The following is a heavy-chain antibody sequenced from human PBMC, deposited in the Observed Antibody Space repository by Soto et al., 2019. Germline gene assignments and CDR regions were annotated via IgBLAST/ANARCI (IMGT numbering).Heavy chain of an antibody. J-gene: IGHJ5*02. V-gene: IGHV4-38-2*01. CDR2: IYPGGSP. CDR3: ARVGPWVPYYYDSSPYTFENWFDP. D-gene: IGHD3-22*01. Sequence: PSETLSLTCAVSGYSISSGYYWGWLRQPPGKGLEWIGSIYPGGSPYYNPSLNSRVTLSIDMTNNHVSLILHSVTAADTAVYYCARVGPWVPYYYDSSPYTFENWFDPWGQGTLVTVSS. CDR1: GYSISSGYY.